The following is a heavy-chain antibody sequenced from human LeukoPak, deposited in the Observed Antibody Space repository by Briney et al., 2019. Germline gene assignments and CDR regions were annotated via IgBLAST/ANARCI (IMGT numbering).Heavy chain of an antibody. CDR2: IYTSGST. Sequence: SETLSLACTVSGGSISSYYWSWIRQPAGKGLEWIGRIYTSGSTNYNPSLKSRVTMSVDTSKNQFSLKLSSVTAADTAVYYCARDFVLYRPDVGYYYYGMDVWGQGTTVTVSS. CDR3: ARDFVLYRPDVGYYYYGMDV. CDR1: GGSISSYY. J-gene: IGHJ6*02. D-gene: IGHD2-8*01. V-gene: IGHV4-4*07.